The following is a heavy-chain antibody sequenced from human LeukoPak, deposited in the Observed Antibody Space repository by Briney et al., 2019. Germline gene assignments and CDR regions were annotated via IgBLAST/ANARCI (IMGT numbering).Heavy chain of an antibody. J-gene: IGHJ4*02. CDR1: GGSISSYY. CDR3: ATSSDDYSNSFDY. CDR2: IYYSGST. V-gene: IGHV4-59*01. Sequence: SETLSLTCTVSGGSISSYYWSWIRQPPGKGLEWIGYIYYSGSTKYNPSLKSRVTISVDTSKNQFSLKLSSVTAADTAVYYCATSSDDYSNSFDYWGQGTLVTVSS. D-gene: IGHD4-11*01.